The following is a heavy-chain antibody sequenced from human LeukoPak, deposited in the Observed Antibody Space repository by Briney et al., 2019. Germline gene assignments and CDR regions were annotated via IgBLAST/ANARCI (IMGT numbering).Heavy chain of an antibody. CDR2: IKQDGSEK. CDR3: ARDLFGYSYGFDY. Sequence: QPGGSLRLSCAASGFTFSSYWMSWVRQAPGKGLEWVANIKQDGSEKYYVDSVKGRFTISRDNAKISLYLQMNSLRAEDTAVYYCARDLFGYSYGFDYWGQGTLVTVSS. CDR1: GFTFSSYW. V-gene: IGHV3-7*01. J-gene: IGHJ4*02. D-gene: IGHD5-18*01.